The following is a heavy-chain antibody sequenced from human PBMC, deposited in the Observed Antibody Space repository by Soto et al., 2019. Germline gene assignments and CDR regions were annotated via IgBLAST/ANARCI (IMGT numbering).Heavy chain of an antibody. CDR3: AKGGRPPREPFMDV. CDR1: GFTFSGFTFSSYA. J-gene: IGHJ6*02. Sequence: GGSLRLSCAASGFTFSGFTFSSYAMTWVRQAPGKGLEWVSTISGTGVSTYYADSVKGRFTISRDNSKNTLYGRMNGLRAEDTAVYYCAKGGRPPREPFMDVWGQGTTVTVSS. CDR2: ISGTGVST. D-gene: IGHD1-1*01. V-gene: IGHV3-23*01.